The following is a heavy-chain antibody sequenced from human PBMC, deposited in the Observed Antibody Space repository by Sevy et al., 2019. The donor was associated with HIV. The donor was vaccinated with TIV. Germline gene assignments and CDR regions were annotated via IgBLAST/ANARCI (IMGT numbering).Heavy chain of an antibody. CDR2: INPNSGGT. CDR3: ARTGITRDHAFDI. D-gene: IGHD3-10*01. V-gene: IGHV1-2*02. J-gene: IGHJ3*02. CDR1: GYTFTGYY. Sequence: ASVKVSCKASGYTFTGYYMYWVRQAPGQGLEWMGWINPNSGGTNYAQIFQGRVTMTRDTSISTAYMELSRLTPDDTAIYYCARTGITRDHAFDIWGHGTMVTVSS.